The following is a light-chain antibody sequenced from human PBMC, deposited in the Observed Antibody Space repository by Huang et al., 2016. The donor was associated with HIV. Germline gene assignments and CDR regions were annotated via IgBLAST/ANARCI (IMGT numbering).Light chain of an antibody. CDR2: GAS. V-gene: IGKV3-20*01. J-gene: IGKJ1*01. CDR3: QQYGSSPWT. CDR1: QSVSSSY. Sequence: EIVLTQSPGTLSLSPGERATLSCRASQSVSSSYLAWYQQKPGQAPRLLIYGASSRATGIPDFTLTISRLEPEDLAVYYCQQYGSSPWTFGQGTKVEIK.